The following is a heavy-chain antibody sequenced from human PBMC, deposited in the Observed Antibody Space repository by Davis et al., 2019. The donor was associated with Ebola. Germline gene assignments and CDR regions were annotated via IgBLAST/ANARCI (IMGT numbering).Heavy chain of an antibody. CDR1: GFTFSSYG. Sequence: GGSLRLSCAASGFTFSSYGMHWVRQAPGKGLEWVAVISYDGSNKYYADSVKGRFTISRDNSKNTLYLQMNSLRAEDTAVYYCARGGLWFGELLFREDFDYWGQGTLVTVSS. D-gene: IGHD3-10*01. V-gene: IGHV3-30*03. J-gene: IGHJ4*02. CDR3: ARGGLWFGELLFREDFDY. CDR2: ISYDGSNK.